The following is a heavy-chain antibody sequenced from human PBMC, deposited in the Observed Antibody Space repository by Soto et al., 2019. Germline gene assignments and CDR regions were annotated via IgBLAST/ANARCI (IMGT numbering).Heavy chain of an antibody. CDR1: GGTFSSDS. V-gene: IGHV1-69*13. D-gene: IGHD2-15*01. CDR2: IIPMFDTP. CDR3: ARSGGLDRDFNY. J-gene: IGHJ4*02. Sequence: SVKVSCKACGGTFSSDSFSWVRQAPGQGLEWMGGIIPMFDTPIYAQKFQDRVTITADESTSTAYMQLSSLRSGDTAVYYCARSGGLDRDFNYWGQGSLVTVSS.